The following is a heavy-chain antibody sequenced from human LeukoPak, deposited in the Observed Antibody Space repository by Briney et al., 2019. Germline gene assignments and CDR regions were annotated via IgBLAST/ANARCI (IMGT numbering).Heavy chain of an antibody. CDR1: GGSIISYC. D-gene: IGHD3-16*01. J-gene: IGHJ4*02. V-gene: IGHV4-4*07. CDR3: ARESSYGLFDY. CDR2: IFNSGST. Sequence: AETLSLICTVSGGSIISYCWSWVRQPAGKGLEWIGRIFNSGSTNYKSSLESRVIMSGDRSKNQLSLKLSSVTAADTAVYYCARESSYGLFDYWGQGILVTVSS.